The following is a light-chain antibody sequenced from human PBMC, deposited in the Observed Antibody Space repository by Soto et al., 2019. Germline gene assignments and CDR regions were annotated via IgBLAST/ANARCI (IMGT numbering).Light chain of an antibody. V-gene: IGKV3-11*01. Sequence: EIVLTQSPATLSLSPGVRATLSCRASQSVSSYLAWYQQKPGQAPRLLIYDASNRATGIPARFSGSGSGTDFTLTISSLEPEDFAVYYCQQRSKWPPFGPGTKVDI. CDR2: DAS. CDR1: QSVSSY. J-gene: IGKJ3*01. CDR3: QQRSKWPP.